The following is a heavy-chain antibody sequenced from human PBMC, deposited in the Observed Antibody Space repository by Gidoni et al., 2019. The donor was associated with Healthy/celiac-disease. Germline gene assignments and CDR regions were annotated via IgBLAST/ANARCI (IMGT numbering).Heavy chain of an antibody. D-gene: IGHD2-15*01. V-gene: IGHV3-30-3*01. CDR3: ARDLRDCSGGSCGRYFDY. Sequence: QVQLVESGGGVVQPGRCLRHSCAASGLTFRSYALHWVRQAPGKGLEWVAVISYDGSNKYYADSVKGRFTITRDNSKNTLYLQMNSLRAEDKAVYYCARDLRDCSGGSCGRYFDYWGQGTLVTVSS. J-gene: IGHJ4*02. CDR1: GLTFRSYA. CDR2: ISYDGSNK.